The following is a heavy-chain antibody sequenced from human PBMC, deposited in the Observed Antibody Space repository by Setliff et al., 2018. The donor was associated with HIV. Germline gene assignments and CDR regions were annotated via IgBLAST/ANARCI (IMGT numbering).Heavy chain of an antibody. CDR3: ARDTYFDY. CDR2: ITAYNGNT. V-gene: IGHV1-18*01. CDR1: GGSFNILG. J-gene: IGHJ4*02. Sequence: GASVKVSCKASGGSFNILGFTWVRQAPGQGLEWVGGITAYNGNTNYAQKLQGRVTMTTDTSTSTAYMELRSLRSDDTAVYYCARDTYFDYWGQGTLVTVSS.